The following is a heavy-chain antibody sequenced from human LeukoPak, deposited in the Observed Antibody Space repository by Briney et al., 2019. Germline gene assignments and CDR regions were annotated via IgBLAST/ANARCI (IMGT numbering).Heavy chain of an antibody. Sequence: SETLSLTCTVSGGSISSSSYYWGWIRQPPGKGLEWIGEINHSGSTNYNPSLKSRVTISVDTSKNQFSLKLSSVTAADTAVYYCARRSYCDYWGQGTLVTVSS. J-gene: IGHJ4*02. V-gene: IGHV4-39*07. CDR2: INHSGST. CDR3: ARRSYCDY. CDR1: GGSISSSSYY.